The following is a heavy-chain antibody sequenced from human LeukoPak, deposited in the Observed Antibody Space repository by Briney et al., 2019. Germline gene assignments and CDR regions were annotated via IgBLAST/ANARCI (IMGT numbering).Heavy chain of an antibody. V-gene: IGHV3-23*01. CDR3: AKAYGGNSVYGMDV. D-gene: IGHD4-23*01. CDR2: ISGSGGST. Sequence: GGSLRLSCAASGFTVSSTYMSWVRQAPGKGLEWVSAISGSGGSTYYADSVKGRFTISRDNSKNTLYLQMNSLRAEDTAVYYCAKAYGGNSVYGMDVWGQGTTVTVTS. J-gene: IGHJ6*02. CDR1: GFTVSSTY.